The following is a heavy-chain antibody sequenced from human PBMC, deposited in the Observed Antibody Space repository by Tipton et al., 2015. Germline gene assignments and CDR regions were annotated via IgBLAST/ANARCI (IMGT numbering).Heavy chain of an antibody. V-gene: IGHV4-38-2*02. CDR2: ISHSGNT. Sequence: TLSLTCTVSAYSISTDYYWVWIRQPPGKGLEWIGTISHSGNTFYNPSLKSRVTISADTSKNQFSLTLNSVAAADTAVYYCARDLEHGMDVWGHGTTVTVSS. CDR3: ARDLEHGMDV. J-gene: IGHJ6*02. D-gene: IGHD5-24*01. CDR1: AYSISTDYY.